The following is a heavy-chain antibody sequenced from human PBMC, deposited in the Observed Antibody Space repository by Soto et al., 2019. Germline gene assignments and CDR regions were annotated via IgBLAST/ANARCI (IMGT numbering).Heavy chain of an antibody. Sequence: GGSLRLSCAASGFTFSSYAMHWVRQAPGKGLEWVAVISYDGSNKYYADSVKGRFTISRDNSKNTLYLQMNSPRAEDTAVYYCARDIAHYQIAEAGEKRQDYWAPGTLVTVSP. J-gene: IGHJ4*02. CDR2: ISYDGSNK. CDR1: GFTFSSYA. V-gene: IGHV3-30-3*01. D-gene: IGHD6-13*01. CDR3: ARDIAHYQIAEAGEKRQDY.